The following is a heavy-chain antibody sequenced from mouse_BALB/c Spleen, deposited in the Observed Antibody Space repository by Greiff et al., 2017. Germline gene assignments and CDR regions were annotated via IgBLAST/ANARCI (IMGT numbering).Heavy chain of an antibody. Sequence: QVQLQQSGAELAKPGASVKMSCKASGYTFTSYWMHWVKQRPGQGLEWIGYINPSTGYTEYNQKFKDKATLTADKSSSTAYMQLSSLTSEDSAVYYCARRPYYGSSYAMDYWGQGTSVTVSS. CDR3: ARRPYYGSSYAMDY. D-gene: IGHD1-1*01. V-gene: IGHV1-7*01. J-gene: IGHJ4*01. CDR1: GYTFTSYW. CDR2: INPSTGYT.